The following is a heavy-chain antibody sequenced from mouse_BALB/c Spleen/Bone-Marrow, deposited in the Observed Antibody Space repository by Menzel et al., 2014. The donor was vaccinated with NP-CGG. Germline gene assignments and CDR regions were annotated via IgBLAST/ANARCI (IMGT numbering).Heavy chain of an antibody. J-gene: IGHJ3*01. CDR1: GYAFSSYW. CDR2: IYPGDGDT. D-gene: IGHD2-1*01. CDR3: ARTGNLAWFAY. Sequence: QVQLQQSGAELVRPGSSVKISCKASGYAFSSYWMNWVKQRPGQGLEWIGQIYPGDGDTNYNGKFKGKATLTADKSSSTAYMQLSSLTSEDSAVYFCARTGNLAWFAYLGQWTLVTVSA. V-gene: IGHV1-80*01.